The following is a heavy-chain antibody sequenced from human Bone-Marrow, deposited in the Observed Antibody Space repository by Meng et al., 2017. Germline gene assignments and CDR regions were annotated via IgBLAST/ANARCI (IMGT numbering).Heavy chain of an antibody. J-gene: IGHJ4*02. CDR2: IGTAGDT. CDR1: GFTFSSYD. V-gene: IGHV3-13*01. D-gene: IGHD3-10*01. CDR3: ARGESPLYVLLWFGELYTHIDY. Sequence: GESLKISCAASGFTFSSYDMHWVRQATGKGLEWVSAIGTAGDTYYPGSVKGRFTISRENAKNSLYLQMNSLRAGDTAVYYCARGESPLYVLLWFGELYTHIDYWGQGTLVTVSS.